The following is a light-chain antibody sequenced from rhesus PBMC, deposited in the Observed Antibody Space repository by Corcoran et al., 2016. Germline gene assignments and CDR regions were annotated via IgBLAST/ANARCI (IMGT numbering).Light chain of an antibody. CDR2: RAS. J-gene: IGKJ4*01. CDR3: QQYSSSPLT. Sequence: DIQMTKSPSSLSASVGDTVTIICRASLRISNWLAWYQQKPGKAPKLLIYRASSLQSGVPSWFTASGSGADFTLTLSSLQSEDFATYYCQQYSSSPLTFGGGAKLEVK. V-gene: IGKV1-22*01. CDR1: LRISNW.